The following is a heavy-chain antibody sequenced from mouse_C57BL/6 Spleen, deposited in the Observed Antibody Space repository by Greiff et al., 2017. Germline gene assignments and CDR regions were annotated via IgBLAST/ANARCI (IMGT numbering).Heavy chain of an antibody. Sequence: QVQLQQPGAELVRPGSSVKLSCKASGYTFTSYWMHWVKQRPIQGLEWIGNIDPSDSETHYNQKFKDKATLTVDKSSSTAYMQLSSLTSEDSAVYYCARGIYYDYDGGAMDYWGQGTSVTVSS. CDR2: IDPSDSET. CDR3: ARGIYYDYDGGAMDY. D-gene: IGHD2-4*01. CDR1: GYTFTSYW. J-gene: IGHJ4*01. V-gene: IGHV1-52*01.